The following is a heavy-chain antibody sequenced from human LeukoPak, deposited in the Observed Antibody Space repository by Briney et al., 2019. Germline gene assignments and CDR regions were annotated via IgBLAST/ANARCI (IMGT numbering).Heavy chain of an antibody. V-gene: IGHV3-53*01. CDR3: ACLRGMDV. CDR1: GGSFSGYY. Sequence: ETLSLTCAVYGGSFSGYYWSWIRQPPGKGLEWVSVIYSGDSTYYADSVKGRFTISRDNSKNTLYLQMNSLRAEDTAVYYCACLRGMDVWGKGTTVTVSS. CDR2: IYSGDST. J-gene: IGHJ6*03.